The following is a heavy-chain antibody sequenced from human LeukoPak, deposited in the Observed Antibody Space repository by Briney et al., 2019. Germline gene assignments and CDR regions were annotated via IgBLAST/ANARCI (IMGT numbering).Heavy chain of an antibody. CDR1: GFTFSRNS. Sequence: GGSLRLSCAASGFTFSRNSMNWVRQASGKGLEWVSSIGTSISYIYYADSVKGRFTISRDNAKNSLYLQMNSLRAEDTAVYYCARDYTGGWNDYWGQGTLVTVSS. V-gene: IGHV3-21*01. D-gene: IGHD7-27*01. J-gene: IGHJ4*02. CDR3: ARDYTGGWNDY. CDR2: IGTSISYI.